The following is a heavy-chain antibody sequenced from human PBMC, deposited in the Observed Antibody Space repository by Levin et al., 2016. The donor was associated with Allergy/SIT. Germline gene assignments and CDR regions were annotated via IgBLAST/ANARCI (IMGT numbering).Heavy chain of an antibody. D-gene: IGHD2-15*01. J-gene: IGHJ4*02. CDR1: GFTFSNYA. CDR2: ISSDGYNE. Sequence: GGSLRLSCSTSGFTFSNYAIHWIRQPPGKGLEWVAVISSDGYNEFYADSVKGRFTISRDNSKNTLYLQMNGLRTEDTSLYFCARGGHACSGDTCQLDWGQGTLVTVSS. CDR3: ARGGHACSGDTCQLD. V-gene: IGHV3-30*03.